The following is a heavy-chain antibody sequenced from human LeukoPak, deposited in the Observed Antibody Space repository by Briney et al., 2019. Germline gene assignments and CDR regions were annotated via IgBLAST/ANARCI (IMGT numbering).Heavy chain of an antibody. Sequence: GASVTVSCKASGGTFSIYAISWVRQAPGQGLEWMGRIIPIFGIANYAQKFQGRVTITADKSTSTAYMELSSLRSEDTAVYYCARAGEMNWFDPWGQGTLVTVSS. V-gene: IGHV1-69*04. J-gene: IGHJ5*02. CDR2: IIPIFGIA. D-gene: IGHD5-24*01. CDR3: ARAGEMNWFDP. CDR1: GGTFSIYA.